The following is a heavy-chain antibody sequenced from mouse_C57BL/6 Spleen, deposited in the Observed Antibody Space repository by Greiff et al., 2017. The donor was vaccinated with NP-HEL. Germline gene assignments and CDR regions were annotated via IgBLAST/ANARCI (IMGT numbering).Heavy chain of an antibody. J-gene: IGHJ2*01. CDR1: GFNIKDDY. CDR2: IDPENGDT. V-gene: IGHV14-4*01. D-gene: IGHD1-1*01. CDR3: TTFITTVVVNFDY. Sequence: EVQLQQSGAELVRPGASVKLSCTASGFNIKDDYMHWVKQRPEQGLEWIGWIDPENGDTEYASKFQGKATITADTSSNTAYLQLSSLTSEDTAVYYCTTFITTVVVNFDYWGQGTTLTVSS.